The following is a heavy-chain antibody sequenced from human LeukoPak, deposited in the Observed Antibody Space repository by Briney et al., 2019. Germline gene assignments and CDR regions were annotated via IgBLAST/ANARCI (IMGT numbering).Heavy chain of an antibody. J-gene: IGHJ4*02. CDR1: GGTFSSYA. CDR2: IIPIFGTA. CDR3: ASVYCSSTSCYSAFDY. D-gene: IGHD2-2*01. Sequence: ASVKVSCKASGGTFSSYAISWVRQAPGQGLEWMGGIIPIFGTANYAQKFQGRVTITTDESTSTAYMELSSLRSEDTAVYYCASVYCSSTSCYSAFDYWGQGTLVTVSS. V-gene: IGHV1-69*05.